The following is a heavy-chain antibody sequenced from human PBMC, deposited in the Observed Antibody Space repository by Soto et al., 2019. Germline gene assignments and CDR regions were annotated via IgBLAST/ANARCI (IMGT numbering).Heavy chain of an antibody. V-gene: IGHV1-69*01. D-gene: IGHD6-19*01. CDR1: GGSFSNYI. Sequence: QVHLVQSGAEVKKPGSSVKVSCKASGGSFSNYIFDWVRQAPGQGLEWMGGTIPMFATAQYAQKLQGRVTITADESTSTVSMDLTSLTSDDTAVYYCARGLFGQQWLVGFDTWGQGTLVTVAS. CDR3: ARGLFGQQWLVGFDT. J-gene: IGHJ4*02. CDR2: TIPMFATA.